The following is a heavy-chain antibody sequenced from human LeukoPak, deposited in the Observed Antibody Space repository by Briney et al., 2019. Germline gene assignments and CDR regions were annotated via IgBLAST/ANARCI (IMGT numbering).Heavy chain of an antibody. Sequence: GGSPRLSCAASGFTFSSYSMNWVRQAPGKGLEWVSYISSSSSTIYYADSVKGRFTISRDNAKNSLFLQMNSLRAEDTAVYYCARGRILIVPTAIVTNNWFDPWGQGTLVTVSS. D-gene: IGHD2-2*01. CDR3: ARGRILIVPTAIVTNNWFDP. J-gene: IGHJ5*02. CDR1: GFTFSSYS. V-gene: IGHV3-48*04. CDR2: ISSSSSTI.